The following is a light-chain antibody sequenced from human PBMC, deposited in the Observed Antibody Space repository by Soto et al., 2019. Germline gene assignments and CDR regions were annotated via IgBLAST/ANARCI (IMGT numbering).Light chain of an antibody. J-gene: IGKJ5*01. CDR3: QQYDDWPLT. CDR2: DAS. V-gene: IGKV3-15*01. Sequence: VVMTKSQGTLSVSPGGRATLSCRASRSLTTNLAWYQKKPGQAPRLLIHDASTRATGIPARFSGSGSGTEFTLTISSLQSEDFAVYYCQQYDDWPLTFGQGTRLEIK. CDR1: RSLTTN.